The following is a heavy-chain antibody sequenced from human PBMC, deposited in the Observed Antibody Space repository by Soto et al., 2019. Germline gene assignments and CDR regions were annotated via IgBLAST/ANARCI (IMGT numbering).Heavy chain of an antibody. CDR1: GFTFSNYG. CDR3: AKDYDFWSGPDY. J-gene: IGHJ4*02. Sequence: VQLVESGGNLVQPGGSLRLSCEASGFTFSNYGMHWVRQAPGKGLEWVAVISNDGSREYYADSLKGRFTISRDNSENTLSLQMNSLRGEDTAVYYCAKDYDFWSGPDYWGQGTLVTVSS. D-gene: IGHD3-3*01. V-gene: IGHV3-30*18. CDR2: ISNDGSRE.